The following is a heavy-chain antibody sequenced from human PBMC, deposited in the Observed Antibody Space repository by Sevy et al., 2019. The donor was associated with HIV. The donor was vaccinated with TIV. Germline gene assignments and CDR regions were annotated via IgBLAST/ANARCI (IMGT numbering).Heavy chain of an antibody. CDR3: ARSSLSYSSGAIYYYYGMDV. CDR1: GGSISSYY. V-gene: IGHV4-59*01. CDR2: IYYSGST. D-gene: IGHD6-19*01. Sequence: SETLSLTCTVSGGSISSYYWNWIRQPPGKGLEWIGYIYYSGSTNYNPSLKSRVTISVDTSKNQFSLKLSSVTAADTAVYYCARSSLSYSSGAIYYYYGMDVWGQGTTVTVSS. J-gene: IGHJ6*02.